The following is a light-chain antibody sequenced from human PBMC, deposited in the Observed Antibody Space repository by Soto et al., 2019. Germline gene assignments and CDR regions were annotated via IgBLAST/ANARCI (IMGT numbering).Light chain of an antibody. Sequence: EIVMTQSPATLSVSPGERATLSCRASQSVSGKLAWYQQKPGQAPRLLIYGASTRATGVPARFSGSGSGTDFTLTISSLQSEDFAVYYCQQYGTSITFGQGTRLEI. CDR3: QQYGTSIT. V-gene: IGKV3-15*01. CDR2: GAS. J-gene: IGKJ5*01. CDR1: QSVSGK.